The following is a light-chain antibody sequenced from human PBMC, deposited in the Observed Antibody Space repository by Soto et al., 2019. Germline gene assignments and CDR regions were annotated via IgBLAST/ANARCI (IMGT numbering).Light chain of an antibody. CDR1: QSVSSN. CDR2: GAS. CDR3: QQYNNWPWT. V-gene: IGKV3-15*01. Sequence: EIVMTQSPATLSVSPGERATLSCMASQSVSSNLAWYQQKPGQAPRLLIHGASTRATGIPARFSGSGSGTEFTLTISSLQSEDFAVYYCQQYNNWPWTFGQGTKVDIK. J-gene: IGKJ1*01.